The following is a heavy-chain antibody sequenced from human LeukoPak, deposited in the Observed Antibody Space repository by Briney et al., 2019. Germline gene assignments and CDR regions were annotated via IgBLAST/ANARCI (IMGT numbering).Heavy chain of an antibody. V-gene: IGHV3-74*01. CDR3: AREVEVVPATMGAYYYYYMDV. D-gene: IGHD2-2*01. CDR2: INCYGRRT. J-gene: IGHJ6*03. CDR1: GFTISNHW. Sequence: PGGSLRLSCAASGFTISNHWMHWVRQAPGKGLGWVSRINCYGRRTSYADSVKGRFTTSRDNAKNTLYLQMNSLRPDDTAVYYCAREVEVVPATMGAYYYYYMDVWGKGTTVTVSS.